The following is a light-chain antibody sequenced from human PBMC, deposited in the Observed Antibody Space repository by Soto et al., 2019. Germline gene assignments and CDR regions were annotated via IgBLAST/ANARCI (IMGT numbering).Light chain of an antibody. J-gene: IGKJ5*01. CDR2: WAS. V-gene: IGKV4-1*01. Sequence: DIVMTQSPDSLAVSLGERATINCKSSQSVLYSSTNKNYLTWYQQKPGQPPKLLIYWASTRESGVPDRFSGSGSGTDFTLTISSLQAEDVAVYYCQQYYITPISFGQGKRLEIK. CDR3: QQYYITPIS. CDR1: QSVLYSSTNKNY.